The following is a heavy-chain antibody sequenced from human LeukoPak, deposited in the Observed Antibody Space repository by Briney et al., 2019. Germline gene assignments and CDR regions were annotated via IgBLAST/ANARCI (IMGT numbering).Heavy chain of an antibody. V-gene: IGHV1-18*01. CDR2: TSAHNGNT. Sequence: ASVKVSCKASGYTFTSYGISWVLQAPGQGLEWMGWTSAHNGNTNYAQKLQGRVTMTTDTSTSTAYMELRSLRSDDTAVYYCARDSSGIAVAGNFDYWGQGTLVTVSS. J-gene: IGHJ4*02. D-gene: IGHD6-19*01. CDR1: GYTFTSYG. CDR3: ARDSSGIAVAGNFDY.